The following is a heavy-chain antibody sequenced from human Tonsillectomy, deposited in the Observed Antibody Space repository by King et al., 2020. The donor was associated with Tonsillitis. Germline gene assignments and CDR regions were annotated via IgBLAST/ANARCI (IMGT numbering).Heavy chain of an antibody. V-gene: IGHV2-26*01. D-gene: IGHD3-3*01. J-gene: IGHJ6*02. CDR2: IFSSDEK. CDR3: ARLTIFGVPPYYYYGMDV. CDR1: GFSLKNTRMG. Sequence: HVTLKESGPVLVKPTETLTLTCTVSGFSLKNTRMGVSWIRQPPGKALEWLAHIFSSDEKSYSTSLKSRLTISKDTSKSQVVLTMTNMDPVDTATYYCARLTIFGVPPYYYYGMDVWGQGTTVTVSS.